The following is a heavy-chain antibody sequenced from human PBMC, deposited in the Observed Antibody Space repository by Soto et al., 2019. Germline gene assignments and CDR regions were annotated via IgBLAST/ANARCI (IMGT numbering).Heavy chain of an antibody. CDR2: INHSGST. CDR3: ARVGVGYLYSSSSGHYYYGMDV. V-gene: IGHV4-34*01. D-gene: IGHD6-6*01. Sequence: PSETLSLTCAVYGGSFSGYYWSWIRQPPGKGLEWIGEINHSGSTNYNPSLKSRVTISVDTSKNQFSLKLGSVTAADTAVYYCARVGVGYLYSSSSGHYYYGMDVWGQGTTVTVSS. CDR1: GGSFSGYY. J-gene: IGHJ6*02.